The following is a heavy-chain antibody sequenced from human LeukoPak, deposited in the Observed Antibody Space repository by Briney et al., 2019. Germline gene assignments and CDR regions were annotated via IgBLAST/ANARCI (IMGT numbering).Heavy chain of an antibody. J-gene: IGHJ4*02. V-gene: IGHV3-30*03. Sequence: PGRSLRLSCAASGFTFSSYGMHWVRQAPGKGLEWVAGMSYDGSNKYYEDSVKGRFTISRDNSKNTLYLQVNSLRAEDTAVYYCAREGDYGDYVIYFDYWGQGTLVTVSS. CDR3: AREGDYGDYVIYFDY. CDR2: MSYDGSNK. D-gene: IGHD4-17*01. CDR1: GFTFSSYG.